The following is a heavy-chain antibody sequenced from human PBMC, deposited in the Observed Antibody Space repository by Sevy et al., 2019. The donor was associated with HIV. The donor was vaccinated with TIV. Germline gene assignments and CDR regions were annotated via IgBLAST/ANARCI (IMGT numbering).Heavy chain of an antibody. CDR3: SKDYDILTSYYPFPYYYGMDV. Sequence: GGSLRLSCAASGFTFSSYGMHWVRQAPGKGLEWVAVISYDGSNKYYADSVKGRFTISRDNSKNTLYLQMNSLRAEETDVYYLSKDYDILTSYYPFPYYYGMDVWGQGTTVTVSS. V-gene: IGHV3-30*18. CDR1: GFTFSSYG. CDR2: ISYDGSNK. D-gene: IGHD3-9*01. J-gene: IGHJ6*02.